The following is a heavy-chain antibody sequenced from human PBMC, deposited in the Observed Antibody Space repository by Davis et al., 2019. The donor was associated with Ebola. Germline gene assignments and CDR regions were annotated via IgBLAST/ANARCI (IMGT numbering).Heavy chain of an antibody. CDR1: GFSVSDFF. CDR2: IYSGGSP. CDR3: ARERPHYYSLYGMDV. D-gene: IGHD3-10*01. Sequence: GESLKISCATSGFSVSDFFMSWVRQAPGKGLEWVSVIYSGGSPYFADSVKGRFTISRDNPKNTLYLQMNSLRAEDTAVYYCARERPHYYSLYGMDVWGQGTTVTVSS. J-gene: IGHJ6*02. V-gene: IGHV3-53*01.